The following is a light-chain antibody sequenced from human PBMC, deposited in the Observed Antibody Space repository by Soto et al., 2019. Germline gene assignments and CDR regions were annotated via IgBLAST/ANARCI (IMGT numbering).Light chain of an antibody. Sequence: QSALTQPASVSGSPGQSITIFCTGANSDIGDWNYVSWYQQYPGKAPKVIIYEVNYRPSGVSYRFSGSKSVNTASLTISGLQAEDEADYYCSSFSSGTTLFVFGGGTKLTVL. CDR2: EVN. CDR3: SSFSSGTTLFV. CDR1: NSDIGDWNY. J-gene: IGLJ2*01. V-gene: IGLV2-14*01.